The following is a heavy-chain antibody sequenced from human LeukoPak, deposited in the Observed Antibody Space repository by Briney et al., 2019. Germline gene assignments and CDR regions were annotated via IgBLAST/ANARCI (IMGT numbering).Heavy chain of an antibody. V-gene: IGHV1-8*01. D-gene: IGHD3-10*01. CDR2: MNPNSGNT. CDR3: ARAKYYGSGKKDLDY. Sequence: ASVKVSCKASGYTFTTYDINWVRQATGQGLEWMGWMNPNSGNTGYAQKFQGRATMTRNTSMSTAYMELNSLRSEDTAVYYCARAKYYGSGKKDLDYWGQGTLVTVSS. CDR1: GYTFTTYD. J-gene: IGHJ4*02.